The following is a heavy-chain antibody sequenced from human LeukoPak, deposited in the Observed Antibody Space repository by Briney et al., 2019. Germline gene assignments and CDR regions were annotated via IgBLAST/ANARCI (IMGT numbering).Heavy chain of an antibody. CDR1: GFTFSSYA. CDR2: ISYDGSNK. Sequence: PGRSLRLSCAASGFTFSSYAMHWVRQAPGKGLEWVAVISYDGSNKYYADSVKGRFTIPRDNSKNTLYLQMNSLRAEDTAVYYCARGLGWPGDYWGQGTLVTVSS. CDR3: ARGLGWPGDY. V-gene: IGHV3-30*04. J-gene: IGHJ4*02. D-gene: IGHD2-15*01.